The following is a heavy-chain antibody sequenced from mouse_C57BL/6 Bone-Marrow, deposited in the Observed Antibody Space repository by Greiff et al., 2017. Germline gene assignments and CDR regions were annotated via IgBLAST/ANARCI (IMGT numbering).Heavy chain of an antibody. D-gene: IGHD1-1*01. J-gene: IGHJ1*03. CDR2: IDPSDSET. V-gene: IGHV1-52*01. Sequence: QVQLQQPGAELVRPGSSVKLSCKASGYTFTSYWMHWVKQRPIQGLEWIGNIDPSDSETHSNQKFKDKATLTVDKSSSTAYMQLSSLTSEDSAVYYCARRTTVVATDWYFDVWGTGTTVTVSS. CDR3: ARRTTVVATDWYFDV. CDR1: GYTFTSYW.